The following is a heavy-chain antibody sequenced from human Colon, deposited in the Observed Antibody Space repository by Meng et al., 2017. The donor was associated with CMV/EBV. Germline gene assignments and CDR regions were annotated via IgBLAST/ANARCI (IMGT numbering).Heavy chain of an antibody. CDR2: ISGSGGST. J-gene: IGHJ4*02. Sequence: SCAASGFTFSSYAMSWVRQAPGKGLEWVSAISGSGGSTYYADSVKGRFTISRDNSKNTLYLQMNSLRAEDTAVYYCAARYYYGPFDYWGQGTLVTVSS. CDR1: GFTFSSYA. V-gene: IGHV3-23*01. D-gene: IGHD3-10*01. CDR3: AARYYYGPFDY.